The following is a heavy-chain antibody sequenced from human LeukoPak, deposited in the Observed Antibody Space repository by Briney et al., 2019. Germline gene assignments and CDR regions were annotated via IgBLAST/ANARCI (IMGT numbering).Heavy chain of an antibody. J-gene: IGHJ4*02. D-gene: IGHD3-10*01. CDR2: IYSNGHI. V-gene: IGHV4-39*01. CDR3: ARRHYGSGNIDS. CDR1: SDSISSSSYL. Sequence: SETLSLTCSVSSDSISSSSYLWVWVRQPPGKGLEWIGDIYSNGHISYNPSLKSRAAISVDTSKNQFSLNLSSVTAADTALYYCARRHYGSGNIDSWGQGTLVAVSS.